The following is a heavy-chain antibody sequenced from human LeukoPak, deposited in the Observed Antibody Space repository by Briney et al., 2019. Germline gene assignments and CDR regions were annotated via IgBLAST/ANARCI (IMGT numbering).Heavy chain of an antibody. Sequence: GGSLRLSCAASGFTFSGYSMSWIRQAPGKGLEWVSYIRSSGSSIYYADSVKGRFTISRDNAKTSLYLQMNSLRVDDTAVYYCALLAVASDFDYWGQGALVTVSS. V-gene: IGHV3-11*04. CDR1: GFTFSGYS. CDR3: ALLAVASDFDY. CDR2: IRSSGSSI. D-gene: IGHD6-19*01. J-gene: IGHJ4*02.